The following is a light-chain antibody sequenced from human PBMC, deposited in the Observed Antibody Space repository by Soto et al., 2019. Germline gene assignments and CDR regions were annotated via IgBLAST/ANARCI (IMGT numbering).Light chain of an antibody. CDR1: QRVSDMY. CDR2: AS. Sequence: EIVLTQSPGTLSLSPGERATLSCRASQRVSDMYLAWYQHKPGQAPRLLIYASNRATGIPDRFSGSGSGTDFTLTINRLEPEDFAVYYCQHYGTSALFGPGTKVEIK. CDR3: QHYGTSAL. V-gene: IGKV3-20*01. J-gene: IGKJ3*01.